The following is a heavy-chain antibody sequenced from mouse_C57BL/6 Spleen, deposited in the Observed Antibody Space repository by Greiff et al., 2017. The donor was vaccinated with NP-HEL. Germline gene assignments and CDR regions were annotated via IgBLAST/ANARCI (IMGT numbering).Heavy chain of an antibody. Sequence: EVQLQQSGAELVRPGASVKLSCTASGFNIKDDYMHWVKQRPEQGLEWIGWIDPENGDTEYASKFQGKATITADTSSNTAYLQLSSLTSEDTSVYYGATWGYYGNYIFDYWGQGTTLTVSS. J-gene: IGHJ2*01. CDR1: GFNIKDDY. CDR2: IDPENGDT. D-gene: IGHD2-1*01. V-gene: IGHV14-4*01. CDR3: ATWGYYGNYIFDY.